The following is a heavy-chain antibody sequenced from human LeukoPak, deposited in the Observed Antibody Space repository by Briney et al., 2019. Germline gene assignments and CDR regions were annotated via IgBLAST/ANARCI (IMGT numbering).Heavy chain of an antibody. J-gene: IGHJ4*02. D-gene: IGHD3-22*01. CDR1: GFTFSNYA. CDR2: FSASGGST. V-gene: IGHV3-23*01. CDR3: AKVRNPYYLDNCGYAFGH. Sequence: GGSLRLSCAASGFTFSNYALSWVRQPPGKGLEWVSAFSASGGSTFYAASVKGRFTISRDNSKNTLYLQMDSLRAEDTAVYYCAKVRNPYYLDNCGYAFGHWGQGTLVTVSS.